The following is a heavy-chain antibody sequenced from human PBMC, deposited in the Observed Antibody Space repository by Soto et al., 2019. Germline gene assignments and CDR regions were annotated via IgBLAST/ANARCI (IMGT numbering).Heavy chain of an antibody. CDR2: INIYSGDA. V-gene: IGHV1-18*01. D-gene: IGHD3-22*01. J-gene: IGHJ4*02. CDR3: ARALYFYDNSGLAY. Sequence: QVRLEQSGPEVKKTGASVKVSCKASGYTFTSYGISWVRQAPGQGLEWMGWINIYSGDANYAQSFQDRVTMTRDTSTNTVYMEMSTLISDDTAVYYCARALYFYDNSGLAYWGQGTLVTVSS. CDR1: GYTFTSYG.